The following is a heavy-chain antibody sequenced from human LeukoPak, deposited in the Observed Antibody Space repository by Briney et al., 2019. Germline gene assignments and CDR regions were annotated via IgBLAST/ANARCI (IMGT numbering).Heavy chain of an antibody. CDR3: ARVGYSYGIDAFDI. Sequence: KSSETLSLTCIVSGGSISDYSWSWIRQPPGKGLDWIGYIYDSGSIKNDPSLKSRVTISTDTSENQFSLKLTSVTAADTAVYYCARVGYSYGIDAFDIWGQGAMVTVSS. V-gene: IGHV4-59*01. CDR2: IYDSGSI. J-gene: IGHJ3*02. CDR1: GGSISDYS. D-gene: IGHD5-18*01.